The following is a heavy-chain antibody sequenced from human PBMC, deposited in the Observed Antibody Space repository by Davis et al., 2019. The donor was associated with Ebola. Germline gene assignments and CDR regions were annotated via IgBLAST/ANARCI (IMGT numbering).Heavy chain of an antibody. CDR2: INHSGST. CDR3: ARVPIGDSGYDNFDY. J-gene: IGHJ4*02. V-gene: IGHV4-34*01. Sequence: PSETLSLTCAVYGGSFSGYYWSWIRQPPGKGLEWIGEINHSGSTNYNPSLKSRVTISVDTSKNQFSLKLSSVTAADTAVYYCARVPIGDSGYDNFDYWGQGTLVTVSS. D-gene: IGHD5-12*01. CDR1: GGSFSGYY.